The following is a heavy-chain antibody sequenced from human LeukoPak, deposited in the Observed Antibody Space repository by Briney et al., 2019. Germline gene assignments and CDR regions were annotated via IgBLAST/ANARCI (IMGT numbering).Heavy chain of an antibody. CDR3: ARHPSYYDNSGYYYADY. V-gene: IGHV5-51*01. D-gene: IGHD3-22*01. J-gene: IGHJ4*02. CDR1: GYSFTNYW. Sequence: GESLNIACEGSGYSFTNYWIAWVRQMPGKGLEWMGIIHPGASHSRYSPSFQGQVTISADKSIATAYLQWSSLRASDTAMYYCARHPSYYDNSGYYYADYWGQGTPVPVSS. CDR2: IHPGASHS.